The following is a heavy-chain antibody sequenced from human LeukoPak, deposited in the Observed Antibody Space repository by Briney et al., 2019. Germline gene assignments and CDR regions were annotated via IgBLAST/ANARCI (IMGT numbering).Heavy chain of an antibody. CDR1: GFTFSYYG. CDR2: IRFEGTEK. Sequence: GGSLRLSCATYGFTFSYYGMHWVRQAPGKGLEWVAFIRFEGTEKFYADSVKGRFTISRDNSKNTLYLEMNSLRREDTAVYYCAKDLMRDRWFGESWGQGTLVTVSS. D-gene: IGHD3-10*01. J-gene: IGHJ5*02. CDR3: AKDLMRDRWFGES. V-gene: IGHV3-30*02.